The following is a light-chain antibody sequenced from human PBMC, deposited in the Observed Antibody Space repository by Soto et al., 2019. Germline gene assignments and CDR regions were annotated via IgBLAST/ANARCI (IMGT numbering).Light chain of an antibody. CDR3: SSYTRNRTYV. Sequence: QSVLTQPASVSVSPGQSITISCTGTSSDVGGYNYVSWYQQHPGKAPKLIIYSVSNRPSGVSNRFSGSKSGNTASLTISGLQAEDETDYYCSSYTRNRTYVFGTGTKVTVL. J-gene: IGLJ1*01. V-gene: IGLV2-14*01. CDR2: SVS. CDR1: SSDVGGYNY.